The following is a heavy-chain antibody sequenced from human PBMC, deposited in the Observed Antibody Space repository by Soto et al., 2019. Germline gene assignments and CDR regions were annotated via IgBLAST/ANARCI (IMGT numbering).Heavy chain of an antibody. CDR1: GFTFRSYA. V-gene: IGHV3-23*01. Sequence: EVQLLESGGGLVQPGGSLRLSCAASGFTFRSYAMSWVRQAPGKGLEWVSAISGSGETTYNADSVKGRFTNSRDNSKNTLYLQMNSQRAEDTAVYYCARDRREIDAFDIWGQGTMVTVSS. D-gene: IGHD1-26*01. CDR2: ISGSGETT. CDR3: ARDRREIDAFDI. J-gene: IGHJ3*02.